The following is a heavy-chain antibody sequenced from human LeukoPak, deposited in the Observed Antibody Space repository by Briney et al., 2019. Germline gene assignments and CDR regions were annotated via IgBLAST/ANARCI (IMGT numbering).Heavy chain of an antibody. J-gene: IGHJ5*02. D-gene: IGHD1-26*01. CDR1: GGTFSSYA. CDR2: IIPIFGTA. V-gene: IGHV1-69*05. CDR3: ARVEWEPNWFDP. Sequence: GASVKVSFKASGGTFSSYAISWVRQAPGQGLEWMGGIIPIFGTANYAQKFQGRVTITTDESTSTAYMELSSLRSEDTAVYYCARVEWEPNWFDPWGQGTLVTVSS.